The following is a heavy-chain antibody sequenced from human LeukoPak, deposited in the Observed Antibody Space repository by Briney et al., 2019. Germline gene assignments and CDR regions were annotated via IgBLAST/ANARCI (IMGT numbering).Heavy chain of an antibody. Sequence: NPSETLSLTSAVYGGSFSGYYWSWIRQPPGKGLEWIGEINHSGSTNYNPSLKSRVTISVDTSKNQFSLKLSSVTAADTAVYYCARVRVRITIFGVVIDRQFDYWGEGTLVTVSS. CDR1: GGSFSGYY. CDR2: INHSGST. V-gene: IGHV4-34*01. J-gene: IGHJ4*02. CDR3: ARVRVRITIFGVVIDRQFDY. D-gene: IGHD3-3*01.